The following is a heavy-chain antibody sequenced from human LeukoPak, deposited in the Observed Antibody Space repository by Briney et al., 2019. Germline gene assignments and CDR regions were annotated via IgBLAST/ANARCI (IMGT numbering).Heavy chain of an antibody. V-gene: IGHV3-53*01. CDR2: IYSDGST. J-gene: IGHJ4*02. Sequence: GGSLRLSCAASGFTVSSSYMSWVRQAPGKGLEWVSFIYSDGSTYYADSVKGRFTISRDNSKNTLYLQMNSLRAEDTAVYYCARGCSSTSCGGESFDYWGQGTLVTVSS. CDR3: ARGCSSTSCGGESFDY. D-gene: IGHD2-2*01. CDR1: GFTVSSSY.